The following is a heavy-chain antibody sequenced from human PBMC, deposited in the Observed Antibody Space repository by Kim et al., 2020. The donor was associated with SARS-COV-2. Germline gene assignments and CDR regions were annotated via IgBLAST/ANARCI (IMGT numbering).Heavy chain of an antibody. D-gene: IGHD3-10*01. Sequence: ASVKVSCKVSGYTLTELSMHWVRQAPGKGLEWMGGFDPEDGETIYAQKFQGRVTMTEDTSTDTAYMELSSLRSEDTSVYYCATAFAVYGSGSQLVYWGQGTLVTFSS. CDR3: ATAFAVYGSGSQLVY. J-gene: IGHJ4*02. CDR1: GYTLTELS. V-gene: IGHV1-24*01. CDR2: FDPEDGET.